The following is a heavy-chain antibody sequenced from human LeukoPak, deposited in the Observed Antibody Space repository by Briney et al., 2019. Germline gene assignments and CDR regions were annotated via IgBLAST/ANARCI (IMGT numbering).Heavy chain of an antibody. D-gene: IGHD4-17*01. CDR1: GFTFSSYE. Sequence: GGSLRLSCAASGFTFSSYEMNWVRQAPGKGLEWVSYISSSGSTKYYADSVKGRFTISRDNSKNTLYLQMNSLRAEDTAVYYCAKARDYGRSTVFDYWGQGTLVTVSS. V-gene: IGHV3-48*03. CDR2: ISSSGSTK. CDR3: AKARDYGRSTVFDY. J-gene: IGHJ4*02.